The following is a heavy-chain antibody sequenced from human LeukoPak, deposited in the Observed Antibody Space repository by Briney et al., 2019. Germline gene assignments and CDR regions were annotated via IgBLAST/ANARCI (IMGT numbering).Heavy chain of an antibody. CDR2: ISYDGSNK. D-gene: IGHD3-10*01. Sequence: PGGSLRLSCAASGFTFSSYGMHWVRQAPGKGLEWVAVISYDGSNKYYADSVKGRFTISRDNSKNTLYLQMNSLKAEDTAVYYCAKGPRTVRFGDRHKGIFDYWGQGTLVTVSS. CDR3: AKGPRTVRFGDRHKGIFDY. V-gene: IGHV3-30*18. CDR1: GFTFSSYG. J-gene: IGHJ4*02.